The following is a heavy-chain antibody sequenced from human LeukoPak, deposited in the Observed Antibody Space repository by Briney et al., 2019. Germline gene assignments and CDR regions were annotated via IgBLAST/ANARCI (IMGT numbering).Heavy chain of an antibody. V-gene: IGHV3-23*01. Sequence: PGGSLRLSCAASGFTFSTYAMSWVRQAPGKGLEWVSAISASGGNTCYADSVKGRFTISRDNSKNTLYLQMNTLRAEDTAVYYCAKEFTMVRGAYYYGLDVWGQGTTVTVSS. D-gene: IGHD3-10*01. CDR3: AKEFTMVRGAYYYGLDV. CDR1: GFTFSTYA. J-gene: IGHJ6*02. CDR2: ISASGGNT.